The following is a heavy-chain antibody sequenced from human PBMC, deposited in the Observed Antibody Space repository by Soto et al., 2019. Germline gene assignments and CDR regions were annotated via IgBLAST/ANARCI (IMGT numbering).Heavy chain of an antibody. CDR1: GYTFTSYD. CDR3: ARDIEYSSSYDTY. J-gene: IGHJ1*01. V-gene: IGHV1-8*01. Sequence: GASVKVSCKASGYTFTSYDINWVLQATGQGLEWMGWMNPNSGNTGYAQKFQGRVTMTRNTSISTAYMELSSLRSEDTAVYYCARDIEYSSSYDTYWGQGTLVTVSS. CDR2: MNPNSGNT. D-gene: IGHD6-6*01.